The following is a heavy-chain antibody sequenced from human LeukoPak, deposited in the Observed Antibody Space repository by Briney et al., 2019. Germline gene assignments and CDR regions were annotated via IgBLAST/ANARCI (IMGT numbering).Heavy chain of an antibody. D-gene: IGHD3-10*01. Sequence: GGSLRLTCAASGFTFSTYAMNWVRQAPGKGLEWVSVISGSGSNTYYADSVKGRFTISRDDPHNTLYLQMNSLRAEDTAVYFCARGGVDYYGSGTYYLMYYFDYWGQGALVTVSS. J-gene: IGHJ4*02. CDR2: ISGSGSNT. V-gene: IGHV3-23*01. CDR1: GFTFSTYA. CDR3: ARGGVDYYGSGTYYLMYYFDY.